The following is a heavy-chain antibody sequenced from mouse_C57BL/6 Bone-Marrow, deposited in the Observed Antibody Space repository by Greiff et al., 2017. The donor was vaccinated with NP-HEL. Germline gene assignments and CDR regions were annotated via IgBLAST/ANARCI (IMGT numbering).Heavy chain of an antibody. CDR1: GYTFTSYG. V-gene: IGHV1-81*01. D-gene: IGHD1-1*01. CDR2: IYPRSGNT. J-gene: IGHJ2*01. CDR3: ARPTVDYFDF. Sequence: QVQLQQSGAELARPGASVKLSCKASGYTFTSYGISWVKQRTGQGLEWIGEIYPRSGNTYYNEKFKGKATLTADKSSSTAYMELRSLTSEDSAVYFCARPTVDYFDFWGKGTTLTVSS.